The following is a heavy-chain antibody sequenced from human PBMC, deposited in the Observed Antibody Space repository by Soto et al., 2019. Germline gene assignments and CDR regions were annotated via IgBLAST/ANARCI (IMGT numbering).Heavy chain of an antibody. J-gene: IGHJ1*01. D-gene: IGHD3-9*01. Sequence: WTWIRQSPGNGLEWIGYVDPSGNSYYNPSVNGRVTIALAKSKNQFALRLTSVTAADTGVYYCARVDSKAFGRGVFDLWGKGTLVTVSS. CDR2: VDPSGNS. V-gene: IGHV4-30-2*06. CDR3: ARVDSKAFGRGVFDL.